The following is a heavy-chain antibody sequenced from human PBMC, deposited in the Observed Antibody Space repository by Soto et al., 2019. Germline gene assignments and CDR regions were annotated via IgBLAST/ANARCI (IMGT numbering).Heavy chain of an antibody. CDR3: ARGNPFNYAGFDV. CDR2: MNAKSGDT. V-gene: IGHV1-8*01. D-gene: IGHD3-16*01. J-gene: IGHJ6*02. CDR1: GYTFSDFD. Sequence: QAHLEQSGAELKRPGASVKVSCKASGYTFSDFDINWLRQASGQGPEWMGWMNAKSGDTFFAQRFQGKFNMTWDTSLSTTYMEVGSLTSDDTAIYYCARGNPFNYAGFDVWGQGTTVAVSS.